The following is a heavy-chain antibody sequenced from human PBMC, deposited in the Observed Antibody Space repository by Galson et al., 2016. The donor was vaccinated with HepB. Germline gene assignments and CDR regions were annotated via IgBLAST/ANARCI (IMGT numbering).Heavy chain of an antibody. CDR1: GESFSSYS. D-gene: IGHD3-3*01. J-gene: IGHJ5*01. Sequence: SETLSLTCAVYGESFSSYSWTWIRQSPGKGLEWIGEINHSGTSHSSPSPKSRVTISVDPSKSQFSLNVSSVTAADTAVYFCARSGVGGDNNWFDSWGQGTLVTLSA. V-gene: IGHV4-34*01. CDR2: INHSGTS. CDR3: ARSGVGGDNNWFDS.